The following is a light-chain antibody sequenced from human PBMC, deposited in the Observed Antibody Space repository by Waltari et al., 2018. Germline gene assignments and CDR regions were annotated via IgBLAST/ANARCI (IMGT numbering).Light chain of an antibody. CDR3: RQSYSTPLT. CDR2: AAS. J-gene: IGKJ3*01. Sequence: DIQMIQSPSSLSASVGDRVTITCRASQRIAIYLEWYQQEPGKAPKLLIYAASSLQTGVPSRLSGSGSETHFALTISGLQPEGFATYYCRQSYSTPLTVGPGTKVD. V-gene: IGKV1-39*01. CDR1: QRIAIY.